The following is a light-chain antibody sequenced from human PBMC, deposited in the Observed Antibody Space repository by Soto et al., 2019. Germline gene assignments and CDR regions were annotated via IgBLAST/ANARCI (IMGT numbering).Light chain of an antibody. CDR2: GAS. J-gene: IGKJ1*01. CDR3: QKYGSSPPT. V-gene: IGKV3-20*01. CDR1: QSVSSSY. Sequence: EIVLTQSPGTLSLSPGERATLSCRASQSVSSSYLGWYQQKPGQAPRLLIYGASSRATGIPDRFSGSGSGTDFTLTISRLEPEDFAVYYCQKYGSSPPTFGQGTKV.